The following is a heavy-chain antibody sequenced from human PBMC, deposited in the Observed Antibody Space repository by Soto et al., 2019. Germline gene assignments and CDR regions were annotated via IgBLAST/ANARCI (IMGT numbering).Heavy chain of an antibody. Sequence: PSETLSLTCTVSGGSISSYYWSWIRQPPGKGLEWIGYIYYSGSTNYNPSLKSRVTISVDTSKNQFSLKLSSVTAADTAVYYCARTLWFGELFHFDSWGQGTLVTVSS. V-gene: IGHV4-59*01. J-gene: IGHJ4*02. CDR1: GGSISSYY. D-gene: IGHD3-10*01. CDR2: IYYSGST. CDR3: ARTLWFGELFHFDS.